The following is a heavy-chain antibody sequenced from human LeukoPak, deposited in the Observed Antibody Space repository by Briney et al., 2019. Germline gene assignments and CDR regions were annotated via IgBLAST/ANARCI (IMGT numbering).Heavy chain of an antibody. D-gene: IGHD2/OR15-2a*01. CDR3: TSSTFYAMDV. CDR1: GYSFTNYW. CDR2: IYPGDSDT. V-gene: IGHV5-51*01. J-gene: IGHJ6*02. Sequence: GESLKISCMGSGYSFTNYWIGWVRQMPGRGLEWIGIIYPGDSDTRYSPSFQGQVTISADKSISTAYLQWSSLKASDTAMYYCTSSTFYAMDVWGQGTAVTVSS.